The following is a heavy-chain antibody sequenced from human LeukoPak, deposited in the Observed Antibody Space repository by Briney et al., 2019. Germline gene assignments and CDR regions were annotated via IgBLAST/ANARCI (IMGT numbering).Heavy chain of an antibody. CDR2: MNEDGSGR. CDR1: GFTFTSAW. J-gene: IGHJ5*02. V-gene: IGHV3-7*01. Sequence: GESLRLSCAASGFTFTSAWMSWLRHTPEKGLEWVAHMNEDGSGRFYVDSAKGRFTISRDDTQNSAYLQMNSLRVEDTAVYYCVAWFGESDPWGQGTRVTVSS. D-gene: IGHD3-10*01. CDR3: VAWFGESDP.